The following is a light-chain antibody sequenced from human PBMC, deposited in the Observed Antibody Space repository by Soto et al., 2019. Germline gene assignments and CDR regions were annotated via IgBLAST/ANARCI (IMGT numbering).Light chain of an antibody. Sequence: DIVMTQSPDSLAVSLGERATINCKSSQSVLYSSNNKNYLAWYQQKPGQPPKLLIFWASTRESGVPDRFSGCGSWTDFTLTISSLHAEDVAVYYCQQYYSTPYTFGQGTKLEIK. CDR2: WAS. CDR1: QSVLYSSNNKNY. CDR3: QQYYSTPYT. V-gene: IGKV4-1*01. J-gene: IGKJ2*01.